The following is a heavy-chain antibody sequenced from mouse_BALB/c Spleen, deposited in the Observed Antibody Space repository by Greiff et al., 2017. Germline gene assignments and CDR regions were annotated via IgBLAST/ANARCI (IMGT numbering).Heavy chain of an antibody. J-gene: IGHJ4*01. CDR2: INPSNGRT. D-gene: IGHD1-1*01. CDR1: GYTFTSYW. CDR3: ARSRDYYGSSYGYAMDY. Sequence: QVQLQQPGAELVKPGASVKLSCKASGYTFTSYWMHWVKQRPGQGLEWIGEINPSNGRTNYNEKFKSKATLTVDKSSSTAYMQLSSLTSEDSAVYYGARSRDYYGSSYGYAMDYWGQGTSVTVSS. V-gene: IGHV1S81*02.